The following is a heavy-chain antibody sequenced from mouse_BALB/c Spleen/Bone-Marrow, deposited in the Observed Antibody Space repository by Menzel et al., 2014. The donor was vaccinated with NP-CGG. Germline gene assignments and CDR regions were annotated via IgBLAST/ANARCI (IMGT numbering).Heavy chain of an antibody. Sequence: QVQLQQPGPELVKPGASVRISCKVSGYTFASYYIHWVKQRPGQGLEWIGWIYPGNVNTKYNEKFKGKATLTADKSSSTAYMQLSSLTSEDSAVYFCARDYGSSVFAYWGQGTLVTVSA. V-gene: IGHV1S56*01. J-gene: IGHJ3*01. CDR1: GYTFASYY. CDR2: IYPGNVNT. D-gene: IGHD1-1*01. CDR3: ARDYGSSVFAY.